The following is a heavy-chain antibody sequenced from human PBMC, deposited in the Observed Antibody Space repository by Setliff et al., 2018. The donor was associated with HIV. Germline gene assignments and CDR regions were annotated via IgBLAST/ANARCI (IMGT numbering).Heavy chain of an antibody. J-gene: IGHJ4*02. Sequence: ASVKVSCKTSGYSFTGYYIHWVRQAPGQGLEWMGWINPNSGATDYAQNFLGRVTMARDTSSDTAYMDLNGLNSDDSAMYFCARAESGDYLHSFDSWGQGTLVTVSS. CDR1: GYSFTGYY. D-gene: IGHD4-17*01. CDR3: ARAESGDYLHSFDS. V-gene: IGHV1-2*02. CDR2: INPNSGAT.